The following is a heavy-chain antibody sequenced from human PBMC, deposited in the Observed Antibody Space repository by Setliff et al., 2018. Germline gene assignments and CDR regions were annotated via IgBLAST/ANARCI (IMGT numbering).Heavy chain of an antibody. Sequence: SVKVSCKASGATFSSHGISWVRQAPGQGLEWMGGTIPMFGTTEYAQKFQGRLTIITDESTNTAFMQLSSLRSDDTAVYYCARSRGYKHDSSGYYYDHYYYYYMDVWGKGTPVTVSS. D-gene: IGHD3-22*01. CDR2: TIPMFGTT. V-gene: IGHV1-69*05. CDR1: GATFSSHG. J-gene: IGHJ6*03. CDR3: ARSRGYKHDSSGYYYDHYYYYYMDV.